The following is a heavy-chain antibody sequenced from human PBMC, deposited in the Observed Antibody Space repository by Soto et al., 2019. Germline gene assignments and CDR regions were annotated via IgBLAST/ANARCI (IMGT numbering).Heavy chain of an antibody. Sequence: SVKVSCKASGGTLSSYALRWVRQAPGQGLEWMGGIIPIFGTANYAQKFQGRVTITADESTSTAYMELSSLRSEDTAVYYCAGSRDTMISQGVDYWGQGTLVTVS. CDR2: IIPIFGTA. V-gene: IGHV1-69*13. J-gene: IGHJ4*02. D-gene: IGHD3-22*01. CDR3: AGSRDTMISQGVDY. CDR1: GGTLSSYA.